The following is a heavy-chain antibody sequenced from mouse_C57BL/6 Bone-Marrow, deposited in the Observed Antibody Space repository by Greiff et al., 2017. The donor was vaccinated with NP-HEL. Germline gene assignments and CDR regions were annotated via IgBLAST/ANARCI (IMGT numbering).Heavy chain of an antibody. Sequence: VQVVESGAELVKPGASVKMSCKASGYTFTSYWITWVKQRPGQGLEWIGDIYPGSGSTNYNEKFKSKATLTVDTSSSTAYMQLSSLTSEDSAVYYCARPQGYFDYWGQGTTLTVSS. CDR1: GYTFTSYW. D-gene: IGHD3-2*02. CDR2: IYPGSGST. V-gene: IGHV1-55*01. CDR3: ARPQGYFDY. J-gene: IGHJ2*01.